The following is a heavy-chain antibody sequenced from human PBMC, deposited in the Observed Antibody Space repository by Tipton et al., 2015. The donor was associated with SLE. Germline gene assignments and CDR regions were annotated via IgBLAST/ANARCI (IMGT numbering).Heavy chain of an antibody. D-gene: IGHD3-22*01. CDR2: ISRSSSYI. J-gene: IGHJ4*02. V-gene: IGHV3-21*01. Sequence: SLRLSCAASGFTFSTYTMQWVRQAPGKGLEWVSSISRSSSYIYYADSVKGRFTISRDNAKNSLYLQMNSLRAEDTAVYYCARDRSGYYDSSGTFDYWGQGSLVTVSS. CDR1: GFTFSTYT. CDR3: ARDRSGYYDSSGTFDY.